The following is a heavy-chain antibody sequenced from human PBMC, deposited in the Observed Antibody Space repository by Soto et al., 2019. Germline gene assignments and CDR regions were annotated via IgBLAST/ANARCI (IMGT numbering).Heavy chain of an antibody. CDR3: ARDRGGIAAAGSPPDYYYYYGMDV. D-gene: IGHD6-13*01. CDR2: IYHSGST. J-gene: IGHJ6*02. V-gene: IGHV4-4*02. CDR1: GGSISSSNW. Sequence: QVQPQESGPGLVKPSGTLSLTCAVSGGSISSSNWWSWVRQPPGKGLEWIGEIYHSGSTNYNPSLKSRVTISVDKSKNQFSLKLSSVTAADTAVYYCARDRGGIAAAGSPPDYYYYYGMDVWGQGTTVTVSS.